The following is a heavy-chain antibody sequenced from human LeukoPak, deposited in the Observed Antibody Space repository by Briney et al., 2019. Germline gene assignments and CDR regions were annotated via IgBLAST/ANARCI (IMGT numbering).Heavy chain of an antibody. CDR1: GDSVSSNSAA. CDR3: ARTLTGYSSSWVTGMFQH. Sequence: SQTLSLTCAISGDSVSSNSAAWNWIRQSPSRGLEWLGRTYYRSKWYNDYAASVKSRITINPDTSKNQFSLQLNSVTPEDTAVYYCARTLTGYSSSWVTGMFQHWGQGTLVTVSS. V-gene: IGHV6-1*01. CDR2: TYYRSKWYN. J-gene: IGHJ1*01. D-gene: IGHD6-13*01.